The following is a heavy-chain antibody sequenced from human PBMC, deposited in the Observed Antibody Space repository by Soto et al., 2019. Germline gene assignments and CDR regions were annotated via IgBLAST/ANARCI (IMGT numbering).Heavy chain of an antibody. CDR3: ARDLGLFGDTAMGDY. V-gene: IGHV3-33*01. CDR2: IWYDGSNK. Sequence: QVQLVESGGGVVQPGRSLRLSCAASGFTFSSYGMHWVRQAPGKGLEWVAVIWYDGSNKYYADSVKGRFTISRDNSKNTLDRQMNSLRAEDTAVYYCARDLGLFGDTAMGDYWGQGTLVTVSS. D-gene: IGHD5-18*01. J-gene: IGHJ4*02. CDR1: GFTFSSYG.